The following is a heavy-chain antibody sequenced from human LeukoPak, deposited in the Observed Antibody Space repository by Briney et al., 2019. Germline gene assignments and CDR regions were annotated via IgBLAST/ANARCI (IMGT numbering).Heavy chain of an antibody. Sequence: SETLSLTCTVSGGSISSGGYYWSWIRQHPGKGLEWIGYIYYSGSTYYNPSLKSRVTISVDTSKNQFSLKLGSVTAADTAVYYSAGGNYYGSGSYSVLNDYWGQGTLVTVSS. D-gene: IGHD3-10*01. J-gene: IGHJ4*02. CDR2: IYYSGST. V-gene: IGHV4-31*03. CDR3: AGGNYYGSGSYSVLNDY. CDR1: GGSISSGGYY.